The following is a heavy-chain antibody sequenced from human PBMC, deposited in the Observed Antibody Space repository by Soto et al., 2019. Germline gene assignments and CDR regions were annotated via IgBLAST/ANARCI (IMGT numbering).Heavy chain of an antibody. CDR2: ISAYNGNT. J-gene: IGHJ6*03. V-gene: IGHV1-18*01. Sequence: ASVKVSCKASGYTFTSYGISWVRQAPGQGLEWMGWISAYNGNTNYAQKLQGRVTMTTDTSTSTAYMELRSLRSDDTAVYYCARGVNDNSGYDIYYYYYYMDVWGKGTTVTVSS. D-gene: IGHD5-12*01. CDR3: ARGVNDNSGYDIYYYYYYMDV. CDR1: GYTFTSYG.